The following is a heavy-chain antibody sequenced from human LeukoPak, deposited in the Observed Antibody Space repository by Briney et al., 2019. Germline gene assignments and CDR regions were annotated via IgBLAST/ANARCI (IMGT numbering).Heavy chain of an antibody. CDR1: GYTLTDSF. Sequence: ASVKVSCKASGYTLTDSFIHWVRQAPGQGLEWMGLINPNSGGTKYAQKFQGRVTMTRDTSISTAYMELSRLGSDDTAVYYCARLSPGEHWGQGNLVTVS. CDR3: ARLSPGEH. CDR2: INPNSGGT. D-gene: IGHD4-17*01. J-gene: IGHJ4*02. V-gene: IGHV1-2*02.